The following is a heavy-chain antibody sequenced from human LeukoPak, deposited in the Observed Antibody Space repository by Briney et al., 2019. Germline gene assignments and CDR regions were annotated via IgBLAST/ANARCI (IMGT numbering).Heavy chain of an antibody. CDR1: GGTFSSYA. Sequence: ASVKVSCKASGGTFSSYAINWVRQATGQGLEWMGWMNPNSGNTGYAQKFQGRVTITRNTSISTAYMELSSLRSEDTAVYYCARGYRDSSPDYWGQGTLVTVSS. J-gene: IGHJ4*02. V-gene: IGHV1-8*03. CDR3: ARGYRDSSPDY. CDR2: MNPNSGNT. D-gene: IGHD6-6*01.